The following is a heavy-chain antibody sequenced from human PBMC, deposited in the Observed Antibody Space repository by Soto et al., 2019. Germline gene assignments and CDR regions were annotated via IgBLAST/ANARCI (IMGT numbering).Heavy chain of an antibody. CDR2: IIPILGIA. V-gene: IGHV1-69*02. D-gene: IGHD4-17*01. CDR3: ASPHDYGDYVNDY. J-gene: IGHJ4*02. Sequence: SVKVSCKASGGTFSSYTISWVRQAPGQGLEWMGRIIPILGIANYAQKFQGRVTITADKSTSTAYMELSSLRSEDTAVYYCASPHDYGDYVNDYWGQGTLVTVSS. CDR1: GGTFSSYT.